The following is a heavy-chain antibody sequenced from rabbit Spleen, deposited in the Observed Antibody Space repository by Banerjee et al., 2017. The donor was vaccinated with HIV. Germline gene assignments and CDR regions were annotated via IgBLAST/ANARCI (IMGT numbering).Heavy chain of an antibody. D-gene: IGHD4-1*01. J-gene: IGHJ6*01. CDR3: ARYYIFYGMDL. CDR2: IYAGSSGFT. V-gene: IGHV1S40*01. Sequence: QSLGESGGDLVKPGASLTLTCTASGFSFSSSEYMCWVRQAPGKGLEWIACIYAGSSGFTYSATWAKGRFTCSKTSSTTVTLQMTSLTVADSATYFCARYYIFYGMDLWGPGTLVTVS. CDR1: GFSFSSSEY.